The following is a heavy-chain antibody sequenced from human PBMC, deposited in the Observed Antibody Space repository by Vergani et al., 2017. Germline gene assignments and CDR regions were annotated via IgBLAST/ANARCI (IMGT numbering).Heavy chain of an antibody. CDR1: GGTFSSYA. CDR3: AIGLITMVRGVMGYGMDV. Sequence: QVQLVQSGAEVKKPGSSVKVSCKASGGTFSSYAISWVRQAPGQGLEWMGRIIPILGIANYAQKFQGRVTMTADKSTSTAYMKLSSLRSEDTAVYYCAIGLITMVRGVMGYGMDVWGQGTTVTVSS. D-gene: IGHD3-10*01. J-gene: IGHJ6*02. CDR2: IIPILGIA. V-gene: IGHV1-69*04.